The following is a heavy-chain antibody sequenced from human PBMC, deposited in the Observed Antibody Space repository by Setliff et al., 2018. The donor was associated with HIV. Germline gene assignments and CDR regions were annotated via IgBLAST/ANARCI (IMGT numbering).Heavy chain of an antibody. CDR1: GFTVSDHY. V-gene: IGHV3-72*01. CDR3: AVWIREVIS. CDR2: TRNKARSYTT. J-gene: IGHJ5*02. D-gene: IGHD3-10*01. Sequence: GGSLRLSCAASGFTVSDHYMDWVRQAPGKGLEWVGRTRNKARSYTTEYAASVKGRFTISRDDSKNSLSLHMNSLKTEDTAVYYCAVWIREVISWGRGTLVTVSS.